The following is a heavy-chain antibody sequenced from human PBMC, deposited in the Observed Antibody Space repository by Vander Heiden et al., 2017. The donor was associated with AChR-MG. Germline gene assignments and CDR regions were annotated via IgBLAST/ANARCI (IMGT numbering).Heavy chain of an antibody. V-gene: IGHV3-30-3*01. D-gene: IGHD3-16*01. CDR2: ISYDGSNK. J-gene: IGHJ3*02. CDR1: GFTFSSHA. CDR3: ARDGIMITFGGWNAFDI. Sequence: QVQLVASGGGVVQPGRSLRPSCAASGFTFSSHAMHWVRQAPGKGLEWVAVISYDGSNKYYADSVKGRFTITRDNSKNTLYLQMNSLRAGDTAVYYCARDGIMITFGGWNAFDIWGQGTMVTVSS.